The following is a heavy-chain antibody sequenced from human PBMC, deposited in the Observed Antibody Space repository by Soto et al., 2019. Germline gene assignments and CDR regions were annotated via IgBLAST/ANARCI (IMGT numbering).Heavy chain of an antibody. V-gene: IGHV4-4*07. Sequence: LSLTCTVSGASISGLYWSWIRTSAGKGLEWIGRIYATGTTDYNPSLQSRVMMSVDTSKKQFSLTLRSVTAADTAGYYFVRDGTKSLRDWFDPWGQGRSGTVSS. J-gene: IGHJ5*02. CDR2: IYATGTT. D-gene: IGHD1-1*01. CDR3: VRDGTKSLRDWFDP. CDR1: GASISGLY.